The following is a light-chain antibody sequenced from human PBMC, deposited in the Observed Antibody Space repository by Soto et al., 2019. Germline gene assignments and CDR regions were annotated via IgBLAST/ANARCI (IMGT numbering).Light chain of an antibody. V-gene: IGLV2-14*01. CDR3: SSYTSSSTSVV. J-gene: IGLJ2*01. Sequence: QSVLTQPASVSGSPGQSVTISCTGTSSDVGGYNYVSWYQQHPGKAPKLMIYEVSNRPSGVSNRFSGSKSGNTASLIISGLQAEDEADYYCSSYTSSSTSVVFGGGTKVTVL. CDR1: SSDVGGYNY. CDR2: EVS.